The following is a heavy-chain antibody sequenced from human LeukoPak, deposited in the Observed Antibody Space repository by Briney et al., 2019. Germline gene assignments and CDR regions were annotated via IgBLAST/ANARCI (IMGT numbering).Heavy chain of an antibody. Sequence: GGSLRLSCTVSGFTFGDYGMTWVRQAPGKGLEWVGFIRSKAYGVTTQYAASVKGRFTISRDDSKSIAYLQMNSLKTEDTAVYYCSRAAYYYDSSSYYSFDYWGQGTLVTVSS. V-gene: IGHV3-49*04. J-gene: IGHJ4*02. CDR3: SRAAYYYDSSSYYSFDY. CDR1: GFTFGDYG. D-gene: IGHD3-22*01. CDR2: IRSKAYGVTT.